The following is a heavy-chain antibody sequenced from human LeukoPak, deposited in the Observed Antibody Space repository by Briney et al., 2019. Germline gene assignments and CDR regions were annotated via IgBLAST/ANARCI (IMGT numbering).Heavy chain of an antibody. Sequence: ASVKVSCKASGYTFTSYYMHWVRQAPGQGLEWMGIINPSGGSTSYAQKFQGRVTMTRDTSTSTVYMELSSLRSEDTAVYYCARDLGLMTTVKPHVGWFDPWGQGTLVTVSS. V-gene: IGHV1-46*01. J-gene: IGHJ5*02. D-gene: IGHD4-17*01. CDR3: ARDLGLMTTVKPHVGWFDP. CDR2: INPSGGST. CDR1: GYTFTSYY.